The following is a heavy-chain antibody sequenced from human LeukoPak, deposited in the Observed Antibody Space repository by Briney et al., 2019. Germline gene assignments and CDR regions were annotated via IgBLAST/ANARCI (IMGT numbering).Heavy chain of an antibody. CDR3: GEAGGFFSPFGY. V-gene: IGHV4-4*02. D-gene: IGHD3-16*01. J-gene: IGHJ4*02. CDR2: IYHSGST. Sequence: SETLSLTCAVSGGSISSSNWWSWVRQPPGQGLEWIGEIYHSGSTNYNPSLKSRVTISVDKSKNQFSLKLSSVTAADTAVYYWGEAGGFFSPFGYWGQGTLVTVSS. CDR1: GGSISSSNW.